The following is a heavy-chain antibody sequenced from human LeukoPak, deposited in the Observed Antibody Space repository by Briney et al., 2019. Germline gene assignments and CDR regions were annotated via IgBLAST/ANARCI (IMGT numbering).Heavy chain of an antibody. Sequence: SETLSLTCTVSGGSISSSSYYWGWIRQPPGKGLEWIGSIYYSGSTYYNPSLKSRVTISVDTSKNQFSLKLSSVTAADTAVYYCAKALSGSNWPNWFDPWGQGTLVTVSS. J-gene: IGHJ5*02. CDR2: IYYSGST. V-gene: IGHV4-39*07. CDR1: GGSISSSSYY. D-gene: IGHD6-13*01. CDR3: AKALSGSNWPNWFDP.